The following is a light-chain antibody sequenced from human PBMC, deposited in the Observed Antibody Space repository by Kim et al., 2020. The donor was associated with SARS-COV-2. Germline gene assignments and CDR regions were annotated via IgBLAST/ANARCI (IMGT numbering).Light chain of an antibody. Sequence: DIQLTQSPSTLSASVGDRVTITCRTSQSISSRLAWYQQKPGKAPELLLYDASSLESGVPSRFSGGGSGTEFTLTISSLRPHDFATYYCQQYNRYPWTFGQRTKVDSK. J-gene: IGKJ1*01. V-gene: IGKV1-5*01. CDR1: QSISSR. CDR3: QQYNRYPWT. CDR2: DAS.